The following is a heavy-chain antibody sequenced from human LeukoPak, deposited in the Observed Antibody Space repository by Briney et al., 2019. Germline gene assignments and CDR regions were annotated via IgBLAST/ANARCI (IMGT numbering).Heavy chain of an antibody. D-gene: IGHD3-10*01. CDR3: ARPRSIYGSGSPYSFDY. CDR1: GFTFSSHA. CDR2: ISSSGGNT. Sequence: PGGSLRLSCAASGFTFSSHAMSWVRQAPGKGLEWVSSISSSGGNTYYADSVKGRFTISRDNSKNTLYLQMNSLRAEDTAVYYCARPRSIYGSGSPYSFDYWGQGTLVTVSS. V-gene: IGHV3-23*01. J-gene: IGHJ4*02.